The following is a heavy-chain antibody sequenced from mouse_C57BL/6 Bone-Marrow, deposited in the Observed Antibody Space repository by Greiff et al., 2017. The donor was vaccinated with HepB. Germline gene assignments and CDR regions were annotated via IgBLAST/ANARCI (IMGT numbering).Heavy chain of an antibody. D-gene: IGHD2-2*01. J-gene: IGHJ4*01. CDR3: TKRIYYGYNYAMDY. CDR1: GYTFTDYE. Sequence: VQLQQSGAELVRPGASVTLSCKASGYTFTDYEMHWVKQTPVHGLEWIGAIDPETGGTAYNQKFKGKAILTADKSSSTAYMELRSLTSEDSAVYYCTKRIYYGYNYAMDYWGQGTSVTVSS. V-gene: IGHV1-15*01. CDR2: IDPETGGT.